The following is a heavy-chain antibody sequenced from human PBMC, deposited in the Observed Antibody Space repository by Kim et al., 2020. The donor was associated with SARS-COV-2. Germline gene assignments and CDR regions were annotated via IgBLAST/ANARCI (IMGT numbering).Heavy chain of an antibody. CDR3: ALKGSFGSGY. D-gene: IGHD3-3*01. CDR1: GVAFSNYA. CDR2: VSGGGDKK. J-gene: IGHJ4*02. Sequence: GGSLRLSCTVSGVAFSNYAMTWVRQVPEKGLEWVSAVSGGGDKKNYADSVKGRFTISRDNSKSTLFLQMNSLRAEDTAIYYCALKGSFGSGYGGQGTLVTVSS. V-gene: IGHV3-23*01.